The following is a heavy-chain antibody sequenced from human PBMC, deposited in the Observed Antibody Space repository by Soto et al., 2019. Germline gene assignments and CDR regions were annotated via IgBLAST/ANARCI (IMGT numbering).Heavy chain of an antibody. CDR3: EKDGVYSLYYFDY. CDR1: GFTFSSYA. D-gene: IGHD3-10*01. Sequence: PGGSLRLSCAASGFTFSSYAMSWVRQAPGKGLEWVSDISGSGGSTYYADSVKGRFTISRDNSKNTLYLQMNSLRAEDKAVYYCEKDGVYSLYYFDYWGQGTLVTVSS. CDR2: ISGSGGST. J-gene: IGHJ4*02. V-gene: IGHV3-23*01.